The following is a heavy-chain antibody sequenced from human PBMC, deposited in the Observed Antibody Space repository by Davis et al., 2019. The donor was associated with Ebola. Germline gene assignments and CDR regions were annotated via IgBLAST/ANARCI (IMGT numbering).Heavy chain of an antibody. Sequence: MPSETLSLTCTVSGGSISSSSYYWGWIRQPPGKGLEWIGSIYYSGSTYYNPSLKSRVTISVDTSKNQFSLKLSSVTAVDTAVYYCAVTNYYFDYWGQGTLVTVSS. CDR3: AVTNYYFDY. CDR2: IYYSGST. CDR1: GGSISSSSYY. J-gene: IGHJ4*02. D-gene: IGHD4-11*01. V-gene: IGHV4-39*01.